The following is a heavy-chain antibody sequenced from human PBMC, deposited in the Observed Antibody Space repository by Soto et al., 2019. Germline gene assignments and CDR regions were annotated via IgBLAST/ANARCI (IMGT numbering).Heavy chain of an antibody. CDR2: IIPIFGTA. Sequence: SVKVSCKASGGTFSSYAISWVRQAPGQGLEWMGGIIPIFGTANYAQKFQGRVTITADESTSTAYMELSSLRSEDTAVYYCARDAFYDFWSGYRMERRRAFDMWG. V-gene: IGHV1-69*13. D-gene: IGHD3-3*01. CDR3: ARDAFYDFWSGYRMERRRAFDM. CDR1: GGTFSSYA. J-gene: IGHJ3*02.